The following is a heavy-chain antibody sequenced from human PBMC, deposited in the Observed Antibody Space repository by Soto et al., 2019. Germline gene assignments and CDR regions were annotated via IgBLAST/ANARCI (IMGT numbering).Heavy chain of an antibody. J-gene: IGHJ3*02. Sequence: QLQLQGSGPGLVKPSETLSLICTVSGGSISSGSYYWGWIRQPPGKDLEWIGNVYHIGTTYYNPSLKSRVTISVDTSKNQFSLKVNSVTAADTAVYYCVRPINHGFDIWGQGTMVTVSS. CDR3: VRPINHGFDI. CDR2: VYHIGTT. V-gene: IGHV4-39*01. CDR1: GGSISSGSYY.